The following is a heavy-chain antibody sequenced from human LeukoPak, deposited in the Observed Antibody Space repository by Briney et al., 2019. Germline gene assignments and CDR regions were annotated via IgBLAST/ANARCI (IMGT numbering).Heavy chain of an antibody. J-gene: IGHJ3*02. CDR3: ARDYGYAFDI. CDR2: ISTTGYTM. D-gene: IGHD5-18*01. V-gene: IGHV3-48*02. Sequence: PGGSLRLSCAASGFTFSDYSMNWVRQAPGKGLEWVSCISTTGYTMYYADSVKGRFTISRDNAKKLLYLQMNSLRDEETALCFCARDYGYAFDIWGQGTMVTVSS. CDR1: GFTFSDYS.